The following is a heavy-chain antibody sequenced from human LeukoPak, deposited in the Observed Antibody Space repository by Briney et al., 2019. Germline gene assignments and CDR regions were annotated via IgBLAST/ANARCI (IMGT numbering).Heavy chain of an antibody. V-gene: IGHV3-53*01. CDR1: GFSVSDNF. Sequence: GGSLRLSCAAFGFSVSDNFMSWVRQAPGRGLEWVSVIFTSGGAFYADSVKGRFTVFRDTSKNTLYLQMSGLRAEDTAIYYCARWNYPWGRGTLVTVSS. J-gene: IGHJ5*02. CDR3: ARWNYP. D-gene: IGHD1-7*01. CDR2: IFTSGGA.